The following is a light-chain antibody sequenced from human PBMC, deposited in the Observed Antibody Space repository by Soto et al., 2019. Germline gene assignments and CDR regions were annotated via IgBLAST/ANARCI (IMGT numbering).Light chain of an antibody. CDR2: EVS. J-gene: IGLJ2*01. CDR3: SSYAGSNVV. Sequence: QSVLTQPPSASGSPGQSVTFSCTGTSSDIGDYNYVSWYQQHPGKAPKLMIYEVSKRPSGVPDRFSGSKSGNTASLTVSGLQAEDEADYYCSSYAGSNVVFGGGTKLTVL. CDR1: SSDIGDYNY. V-gene: IGLV2-8*01.